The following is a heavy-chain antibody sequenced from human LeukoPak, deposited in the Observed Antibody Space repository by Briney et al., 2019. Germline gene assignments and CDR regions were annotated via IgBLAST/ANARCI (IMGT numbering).Heavy chain of an antibody. CDR3: AKGDYDYVWGSSIAPDY. Sequence: GGSLRLSCAASGFTFSSYAMSWVRQAPGKGLEWVSAISGSGGSTYYADSVKGRFTISRDNSKNTPYLQMNSLRAEDTAVYYCAKGDYDYVWGSSIAPDYWGQGTLVTVSS. CDR1: GFTFSSYA. D-gene: IGHD3-16*01. J-gene: IGHJ4*02. CDR2: ISGSGGST. V-gene: IGHV3-23*01.